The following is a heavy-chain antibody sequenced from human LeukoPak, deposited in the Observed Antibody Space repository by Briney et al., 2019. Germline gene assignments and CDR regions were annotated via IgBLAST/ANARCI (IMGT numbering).Heavy chain of an antibody. J-gene: IGHJ5*02. CDR3: ARGRLDGWLDP. CDR1: GGSISSYY. V-gene: IGHV4-59*01. Sequence: LGTLSLTCTVSGGSISSYYWNWIRQPPGKGLEWIGYIYYSGCNNYNVSLKSRVTILVDTSKPHFSLKLSSVTAADTAVYYCARGRLDGWLDPWGQGTLVT. CDR2: IYYSGCN. D-gene: IGHD5-24*01.